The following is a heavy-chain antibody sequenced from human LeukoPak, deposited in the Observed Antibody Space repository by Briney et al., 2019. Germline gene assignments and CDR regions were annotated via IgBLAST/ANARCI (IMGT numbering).Heavy chain of an antibody. Sequence: PGGSLRLSCAASGFSFSSYGLTWVRQAPGKGLEWVSGISGSGTNTYYAESVKGRFTISRDDSKNTLNLQMDSLRPEDTAVYYCARKAFCTGGSCYVSSDYYYVDVWGKGTTIIVS. CDR1: GFSFSSYG. CDR2: ISGSGTNT. V-gene: IGHV3-23*01. CDR3: ARKAFCTGGSCYVSSDYYYVDV. D-gene: IGHD2-15*01. J-gene: IGHJ6*03.